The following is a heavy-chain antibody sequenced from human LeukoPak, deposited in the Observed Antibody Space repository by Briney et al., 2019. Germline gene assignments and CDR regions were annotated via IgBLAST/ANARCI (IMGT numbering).Heavy chain of an antibody. J-gene: IGHJ5*02. Sequence: KPGASVKVSCKTSGYSFSSYGVAWVRQAPGQGLEWMGWISGYNGKTDYAENLQGRVTMTTDTSTSTGYMELRSLRSDATAGYYCAREGALHDPGDHYLSWFDPWVQGTLVTVSS. V-gene: IGHV1-18*01. D-gene: IGHD2-21*01. CDR1: GYSFSSYG. CDR2: ISGYNGKT. CDR3: AREGALHDPGDHYLSWFDP.